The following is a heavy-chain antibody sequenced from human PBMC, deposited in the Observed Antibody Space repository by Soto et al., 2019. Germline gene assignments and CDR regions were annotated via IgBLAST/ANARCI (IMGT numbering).Heavy chain of an antibody. Sequence: QVQLVQSGAEVKKPGASVKVSCKASGYTFTSYYMHWVRQAPGQGLEWMGIINPSGGGTTYAQKFQGRLPMTRDTSTSTVYMELSSLRSEDTAVYYCAREGGGIAVAGTAFDIWGQGTMVTVSS. CDR2: INPSGGGT. J-gene: IGHJ3*02. V-gene: IGHV1-46*01. D-gene: IGHD6-19*01. CDR3: AREGGGIAVAGTAFDI. CDR1: GYTFTSYY.